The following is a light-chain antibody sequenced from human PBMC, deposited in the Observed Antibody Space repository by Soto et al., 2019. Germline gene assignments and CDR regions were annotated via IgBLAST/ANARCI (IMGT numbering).Light chain of an antibody. CDR2: EVI. CDR1: SSDVGGYNY. J-gene: IGLJ3*02. CDR3: SSYTSSSTWV. Sequence: QSALTQPASVSGSPGQSITISCTGTSSDVGGYNYVSWYQQHPGKAPKLMIYEVINRPSGVSDRLSGSKSGNTASLTISGLQAEDEADYYCSSYTSSSTWVFGGGTQLTVL. V-gene: IGLV2-14*01.